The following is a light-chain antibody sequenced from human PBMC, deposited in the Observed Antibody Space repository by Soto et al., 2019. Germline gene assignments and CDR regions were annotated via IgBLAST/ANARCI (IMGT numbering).Light chain of an antibody. J-gene: IGKJ1*01. CDR3: QQSYNFPRT. CDR1: QSISNF. Sequence: DIQLTQSPSSLSASVGDRVTITCRASQSISNFLDSYQQKPGQAPKRLSSSASNVQSGCPSRFSGRGSGTEFTLTISGPQPEDSASYCCQQSYNFPRTFGQGTKVDIK. V-gene: IGKV1-39*01. CDR2: SAS.